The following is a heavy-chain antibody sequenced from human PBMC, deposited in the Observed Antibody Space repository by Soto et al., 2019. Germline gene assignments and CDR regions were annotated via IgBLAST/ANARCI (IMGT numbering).Heavy chain of an antibody. D-gene: IGHD3-10*01. CDR3: ARPGTSGSAVRYYYSNGLDV. Sequence: GESLKISCKGSGYIFTNYWIAWVRQMPGKGLEWIGIIYPGDSDTRYSPSFQGQVTIFADKASSSAYLQWSSLKASDSAMYYCARPGTSGSAVRYYYSNGLDVWGQGTTVTVSS. CDR2: IYPGDSDT. V-gene: IGHV5-51*01. CDR1: GYIFTNYW. J-gene: IGHJ6*02.